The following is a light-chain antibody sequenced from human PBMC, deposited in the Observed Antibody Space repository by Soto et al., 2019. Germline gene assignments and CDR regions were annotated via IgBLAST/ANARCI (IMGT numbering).Light chain of an antibody. Sequence: SCLSAAVGDRVTSTCVSSHGTSSYLAWFQQKPGRAPKILIYGASTLQSGVRSRFSGIGSGTEFTLTISSLQSEDFAAYYSEQVYSHPITFGQGTRLEIK. V-gene: IGKV1-9*01. CDR3: EQVYSHPIT. CDR1: HGTSSY. CDR2: GAS. J-gene: IGKJ5*01.